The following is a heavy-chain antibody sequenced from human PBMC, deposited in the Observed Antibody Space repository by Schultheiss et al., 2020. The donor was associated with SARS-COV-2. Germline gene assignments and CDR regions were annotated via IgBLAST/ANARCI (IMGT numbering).Heavy chain of an antibody. CDR2: IYPGDSHT. CDR3: ARHFESVENFWSGPADRGFDA. V-gene: IGHV5-51*01. D-gene: IGHD3-3*01. J-gene: IGHJ5*02. Sequence: GESLKISCKTSGYTFTNYYIGWVRQMPGKGLEYMGIIYPGDSHTRYSPTFQGQVTISADKSINTAYLQWTSLKASDTAMYYCARHFESVENFWSGPADRGFDAWGQGTLVTVAS. CDR1: GYTFTNYY.